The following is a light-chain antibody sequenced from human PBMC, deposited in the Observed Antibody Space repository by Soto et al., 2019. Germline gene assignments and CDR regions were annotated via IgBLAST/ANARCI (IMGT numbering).Light chain of an antibody. CDR2: GAS. J-gene: IGKJ2*01. Sequence: DIQMTQSPSILSASVGDRVTITCRASQSIRSGLAWYQQKPGKAPQLLIYGASTLETGVPSRFSGSGSGTEFTLTISGLQPDDFATYYCQKYNSNPYSFGRGTKLEI. CDR3: QKYNSNPYS. V-gene: IGKV1-5*03. CDR1: QSIRSG.